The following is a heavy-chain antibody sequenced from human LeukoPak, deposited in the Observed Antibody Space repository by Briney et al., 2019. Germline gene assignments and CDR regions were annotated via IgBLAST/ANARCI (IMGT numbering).Heavy chain of an antibody. CDR1: GFTFSSYA. V-gene: IGHV3-23*01. CDR2: IRGSGGST. CDR3: AKGNSSGYYSPIDY. Sequence: GGSLRLSCAASGFTFSSYAMSWVRQAPGKGLEWVSVIRGSGGSTYYADSVKGRFTISRDNSKNTLYLQMNSLRAEDTAIYYCAKGNSSGYYSPIDYWGQGTLVTVYS. J-gene: IGHJ4*02. D-gene: IGHD3-22*01.